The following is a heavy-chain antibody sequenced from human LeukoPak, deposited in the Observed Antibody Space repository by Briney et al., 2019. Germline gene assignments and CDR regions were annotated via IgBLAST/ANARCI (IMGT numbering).Heavy chain of an antibody. D-gene: IGHD2-2*01. CDR1: GYTFTSYD. Sequence: ASVKVSCKASGYTFTSYDINWVRQATGQGLEWMGWMNPNSGNTGYAQKFQGRVTMTRNTSISTAYMELSSLRSEDTAVYYCARIGFDCSSTSCYDYYYYYGMDVWGQGTTVTVSS. CDR2: MNPNSGNT. CDR3: ARIGFDCSSTSCYDYYYYYGMDV. V-gene: IGHV1-8*01. J-gene: IGHJ6*02.